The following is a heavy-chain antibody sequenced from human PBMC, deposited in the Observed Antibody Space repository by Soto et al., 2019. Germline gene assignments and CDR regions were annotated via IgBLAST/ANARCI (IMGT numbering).Heavy chain of an antibody. CDR1: GFTFSTCW. CDR3: ARDRGYKTFDI. Sequence: EVRLVESGGGLVQPGGSLRLSCAASGFTFSTCWMTWVRQAPGKGLVWVSHIDTDGSDTSYADSVKGRFTISRDNAKNTLYLQMNSLRAEDTAVDYCARDRGYKTFDIWCQGAMVTVS. V-gene: IGHV3-74*01. D-gene: IGHD3-10*01. J-gene: IGHJ3*02. CDR2: IDTDGSDT.